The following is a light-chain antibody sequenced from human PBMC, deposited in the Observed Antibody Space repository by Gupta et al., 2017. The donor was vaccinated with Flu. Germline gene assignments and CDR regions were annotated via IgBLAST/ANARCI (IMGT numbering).Light chain of an antibody. V-gene: IGLV1-47*01. CDR1: SSYIGINY. Sequence: RITSTSSGTSSYIGINYFYWYPRHPATPPNLLICTDDQRLSGVPARFSASKSATSATLAISGLRAEDEGDYYYAACNDSLILWVFGGGTKLTVL. CDR3: AACNDSLILWV. CDR2: TDD. J-gene: IGLJ3*02.